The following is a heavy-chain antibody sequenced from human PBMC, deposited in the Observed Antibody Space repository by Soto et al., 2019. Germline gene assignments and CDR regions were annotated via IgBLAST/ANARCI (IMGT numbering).Heavy chain of an antibody. CDR1: GGSFTYT. V-gene: IGHV1-69*13. D-gene: IGHD5-18*01. CDR3: ARLHSHGTYGMDV. Sequence: GASVKVPCKASGGSFTYTLSWFRHAPVQVLEWMGGIIPIFGTTNYAQKFQGRVTITADESTKTAYMELSTLRSEDTAVYYCARLHSHGTYGMDVWGQGTTVTVSS. CDR2: IIPIFGTT. J-gene: IGHJ6*02.